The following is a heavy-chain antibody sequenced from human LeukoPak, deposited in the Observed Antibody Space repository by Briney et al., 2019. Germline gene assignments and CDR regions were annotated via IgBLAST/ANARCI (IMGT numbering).Heavy chain of an antibody. CDR2: IRYDGSNK. V-gene: IGHV3-30*02. Sequence: GGSLRLSCAASGFTFSSYGMHWVRQAPGKGLEWVAFIRYDGSNKYYADSVKGRFTISRDNSKNTLYLQMNSLRAEDTAVYYCAKVIAAMALFPFDYWGQGTLVTVSS. D-gene: IGHD5-18*01. CDR3: AKVIAAMALFPFDY. CDR1: GFTFSSYG. J-gene: IGHJ4*02.